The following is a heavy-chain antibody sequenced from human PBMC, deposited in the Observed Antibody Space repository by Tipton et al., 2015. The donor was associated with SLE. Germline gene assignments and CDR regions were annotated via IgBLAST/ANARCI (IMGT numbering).Heavy chain of an antibody. D-gene: IGHD6-19*01. Sequence: TLSLTCAVSGGSTSSNKWWSWVRQAPGKGLEWIGEIYHSGSTNYNPSLKSRVTISVDKSKNQFSLKLSSVTAADTAVYYCARRNSGWFPLDYWGQGTLVTVSS. V-gene: IGHV4-4*02. J-gene: IGHJ4*02. CDR2: IYHSGST. CDR3: ARRNSGWFPLDY. CDR1: GGSTSSNKW.